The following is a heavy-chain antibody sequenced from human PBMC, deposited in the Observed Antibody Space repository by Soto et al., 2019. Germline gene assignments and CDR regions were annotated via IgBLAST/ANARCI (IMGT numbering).Heavy chain of an antibody. CDR3: ARVPHYGDYVGGWFDP. D-gene: IGHD4-17*01. J-gene: IGHJ5*02. CDR1: GGTFSSYA. Sequence: VASVKVSCKASGGTFSSYAISWVRQAPGQGLEWMGGIIPIFGTANYAQKFQGRVTITADESTSTAYMELSSLRSEDTAVYYCARVPHYGDYVGGWFDPWGQGTLVTVSS. CDR2: IIPIFGTA. V-gene: IGHV1-69*13.